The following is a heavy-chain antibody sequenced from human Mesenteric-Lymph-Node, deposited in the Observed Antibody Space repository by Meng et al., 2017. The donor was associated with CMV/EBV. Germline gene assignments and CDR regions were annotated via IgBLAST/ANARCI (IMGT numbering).Heavy chain of an antibody. V-gene: IGHV1-2*02. CDR2: INPHSGGT. J-gene: IGHJ3*02. Sequence: ASVKVSCKASGGTFTNYAVSWVRQAPGQGLEWMGWINPHSGGTHYAQKFQGRVTMTGDTSISTAYLEFDRLNSDDTALYYCARDRWSRGRDALDMWGQGTMVTVSS. D-gene: IGHD3-10*01. CDR3: ARDRWSRGRDALDM. CDR1: GGTFTNYA.